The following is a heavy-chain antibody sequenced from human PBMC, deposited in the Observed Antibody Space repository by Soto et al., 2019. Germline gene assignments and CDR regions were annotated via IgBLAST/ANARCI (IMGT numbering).Heavy chain of an antibody. V-gene: IGHV3-30*18. D-gene: IGHD2-15*01. J-gene: IGHJ2*01. CDR2: ISYDGSNK. CDR3: AKNPLGRSGGDWYFDL. Sequence: QVQLVESGGGVVQPGRSLRLSCAASGFTFSSYGMHWVRQAPGKGLEWVAVISYDGSNKYYADSVKGRFTISRDNSKNTLYLQMNSLRAEDTAVYYCAKNPLGRSGGDWYFDLWGRGTLVTVSS. CDR1: GFTFSSYG.